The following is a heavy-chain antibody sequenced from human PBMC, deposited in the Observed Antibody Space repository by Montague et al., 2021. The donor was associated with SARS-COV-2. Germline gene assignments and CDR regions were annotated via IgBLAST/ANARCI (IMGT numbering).Heavy chain of an antibody. Sequence: SETLSLTCTVSGYSISDGYYWGWIRQPPGKGLEWIGNIFQSGTTXYNPSLERRSTMSVDTSKNQFSLKLSSVTAADMAVYYCAREQWEKYYDFWSGTNLASDYPYYGMDVWGQGTTVTVSS. CDR1: GYSISDGYY. CDR3: AREQWEKYYDFWSGTNLASDYPYYGMDV. J-gene: IGHJ6*02. V-gene: IGHV4-38-2*02. D-gene: IGHD3-3*01. CDR2: IFQSGTT.